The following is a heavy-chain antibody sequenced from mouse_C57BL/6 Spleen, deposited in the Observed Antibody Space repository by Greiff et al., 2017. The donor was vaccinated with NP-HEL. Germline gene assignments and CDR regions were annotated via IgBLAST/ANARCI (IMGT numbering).Heavy chain of an antibody. Sequence: EVQLQESGPELVKPGASVKMSCKASGYTFTDYNMHWVKQSHGKSLEWIGYINPNNGGTSYNQKFKGKATLTVNKSSSTAYMELRSLTSEDSAVYYCARDYYSNYGFDYWGQGTTLTVS. CDR3: ARDYYSNYGFDY. D-gene: IGHD2-5*01. CDR2: INPNNGGT. J-gene: IGHJ2*01. V-gene: IGHV1-22*01. CDR1: GYTFTDYN.